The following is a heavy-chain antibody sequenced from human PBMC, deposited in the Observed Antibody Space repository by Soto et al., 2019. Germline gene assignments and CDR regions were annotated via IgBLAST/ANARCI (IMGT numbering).Heavy chain of an antibody. CDR2: IWYDGSNK. Sequence: GGSLRLSCAASGFTFSSYGMHWVRQAPGKGLEWVAVIWYDGSNKYYADSVNGRFTMSRDNSKNTLYLQMNSLRAEDTAVYYCARDQLRAYCSSTSCYLFALVDSSGWLPGYWGQGT. J-gene: IGHJ4*02. CDR1: GFTFSSYG. V-gene: IGHV3-33*01. CDR3: ARDQLRAYCSSTSCYLFALVDSSGWLPGY. D-gene: IGHD2-2*01.